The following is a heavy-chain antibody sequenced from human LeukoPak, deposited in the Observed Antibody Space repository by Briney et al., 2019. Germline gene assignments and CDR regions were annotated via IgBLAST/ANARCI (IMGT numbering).Heavy chain of an antibody. CDR3: AGSSSSGAFDI. D-gene: IGHD6-6*01. CDR1: GGSISSYY. J-gene: IGHJ3*02. Sequence: SETLSLTCTVAGGSISSYYWSWIRQPPGKGLEWIGYIYYSGSTNYNPSLKSRVTISVDTSKNQFSLKLSSVTAADTAVYYCAGSSSSGAFDIWGQGTMVTVSS. V-gene: IGHV4-59*01. CDR2: IYYSGST.